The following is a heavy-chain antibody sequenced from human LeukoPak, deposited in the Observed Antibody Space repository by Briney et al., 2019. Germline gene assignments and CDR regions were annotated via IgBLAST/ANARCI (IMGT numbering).Heavy chain of an antibody. V-gene: IGHV1-8*03. D-gene: IGHD3-10*01. CDR3: ARGLGSFGLVPGADY. Sequence: VASVKVSCKASGYTFTNYDINWVRQATGQGLEWMGWMSPNSGNTGYAQKLQGRVTFTRDTSISTAYMELSGLRSEDTAVYYCARGLGSFGLVPGADYWGQGTLVTVSS. J-gene: IGHJ4*02. CDR1: GYTFTNYD. CDR2: MSPNSGNT.